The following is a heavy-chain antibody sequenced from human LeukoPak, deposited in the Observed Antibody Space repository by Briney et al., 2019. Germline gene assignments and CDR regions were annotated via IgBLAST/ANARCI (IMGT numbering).Heavy chain of an antibody. CDR3: ARGYYPPRWYFDL. J-gene: IGHJ2*01. CDR2: IIEKGNA. CDR1: GVSFSSYS. V-gene: IGHV4-34*01. D-gene: IGHD3-10*01. Sequence: PSETLSLTCALYGVSFSSYSWSWPWIRQTPEKGLEWIGEIIEKGNADYNPSLKSRATIDLDTSKNQFSLKLTSMTAADTAMYYCARGYYPPRWYFDLWGRGTLVTVSS.